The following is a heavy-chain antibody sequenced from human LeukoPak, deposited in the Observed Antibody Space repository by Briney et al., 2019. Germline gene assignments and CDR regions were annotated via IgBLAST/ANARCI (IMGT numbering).Heavy chain of an antibody. CDR3: ARQMTTVTTRPGTFDY. Sequence: PSGTLSLTCAVSGDSISSSNWWTWVRQPPGKGLEWIGEIYHSGNTNYNPSLKSRVTMSVDKSKNQFSLNLSSVTAADTAVYYCARQMTTVTTRPGTFDYWGQGTLVTVSS. D-gene: IGHD4-17*01. CDR1: GDSISSSNW. J-gene: IGHJ4*02. V-gene: IGHV4-4*02. CDR2: IYHSGNT.